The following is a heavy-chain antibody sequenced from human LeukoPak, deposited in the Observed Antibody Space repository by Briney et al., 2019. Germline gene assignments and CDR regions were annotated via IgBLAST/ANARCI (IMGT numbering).Heavy chain of an antibody. Sequence: VASVTVSCKASGYTFNTYGISWVRQAPRQRPEWMGWINTDNGNTKYAQKFQGRVTMTTDTSTSTAYMELSSLRSDDTAVYYCARKGCTGDCYRFDHWGQGTLVTVSS. CDR2: INTDNGNT. J-gene: IGHJ5*02. CDR3: ARKGCTGDCYRFDH. V-gene: IGHV1-18*01. D-gene: IGHD2-21*02. CDR1: GYTFNTYG.